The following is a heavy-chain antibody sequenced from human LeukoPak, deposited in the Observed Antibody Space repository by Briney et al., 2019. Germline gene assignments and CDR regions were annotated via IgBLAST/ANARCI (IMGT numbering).Heavy chain of an antibody. CDR3: AKGLGLYSGSYGY. CDR2: ISGSGDIT. D-gene: IGHD1-26*01. CDR1: GFTFSSYA. J-gene: IGHJ4*02. V-gene: IGHV3-23*01. Sequence: PGGSLRLSCAASGFTFSSYAMTWVRQAPGKGLEWVSAISGSGDITYYADSVKGRFTISRDNSKNTLYLQMNSLRAEDTAVYYCAKGLGLYSGSYGYWGQGTLVTVSS.